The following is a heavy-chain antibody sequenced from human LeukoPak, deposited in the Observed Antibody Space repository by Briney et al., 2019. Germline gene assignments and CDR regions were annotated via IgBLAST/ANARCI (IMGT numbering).Heavy chain of an antibody. Sequence: KPSETLSLTCAVYGGSFSGYYWSWIRQPPGKGLEWIGEINHSGSTNYNPSLKSRVTISVDTSKNQFSLKLSSVTAADTAVYYCARGRAPNIAAAGLGYWGQGTLATVSS. V-gene: IGHV4-34*01. CDR3: ARGRAPNIAAAGLGY. CDR2: INHSGST. CDR1: GGSFSGYY. J-gene: IGHJ4*02. D-gene: IGHD6-13*01.